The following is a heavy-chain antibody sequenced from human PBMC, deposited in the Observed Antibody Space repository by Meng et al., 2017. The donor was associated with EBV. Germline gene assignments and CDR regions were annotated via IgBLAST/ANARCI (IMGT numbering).Heavy chain of an antibody. D-gene: IGHD3-10*01. CDR1: GGPFRNYA. Sequence: QGQLVQSAAEGKKPGSSVKVSCKTSGGPFRNYAISWVRQAPGQGLEWLGGFLPTLGAPNYAQKFHGRVSITADESTSTHYMDLSSLRSEDTAVYYCASESGRGYTPDYWGQGTLVTVSS. V-gene: IGHV1-69*01. J-gene: IGHJ4*02. CDR2: FLPTLGAP. CDR3: ASESGRGYTPDY.